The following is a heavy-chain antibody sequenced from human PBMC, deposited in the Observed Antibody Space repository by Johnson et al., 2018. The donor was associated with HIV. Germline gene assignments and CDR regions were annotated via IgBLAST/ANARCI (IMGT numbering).Heavy chain of an antibody. CDR1: GFTFKNYA. CDR3: ARDPAAAALRAFDI. V-gene: IGHV3-33*01. D-gene: IGHD6-13*01. Sequence: QVQLVESGGGVVQPGRSLRLSCEASGFTFKNYAMHWVRQAPGKGLEWVAVIWYDGSKKHYADSVQGRFTISRDNSKNILYLQMNTLRAEDTAVYYCARDPAAAALRAFDIWGQGTMVTVSS. CDR2: IWYDGSKK. J-gene: IGHJ3*02.